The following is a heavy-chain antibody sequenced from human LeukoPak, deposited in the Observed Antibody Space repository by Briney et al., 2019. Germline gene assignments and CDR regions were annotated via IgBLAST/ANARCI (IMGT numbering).Heavy chain of an antibody. V-gene: IGHV3-48*04. CDR2: ISSTGSTI. CDR1: GFTFSSYW. Sequence: TGGSLRLSCAASGFTFSSYWMSWVRQAPGKGPEWVSYISSTGSTIYYADSVKGRFTISRDNAKSSLFLQMNSLRAEDTAVYSCASLGPSGYYYPWGQGTLVTVSS. J-gene: IGHJ5*02. CDR3: ASLGPSGYYYP. D-gene: IGHD3-22*01.